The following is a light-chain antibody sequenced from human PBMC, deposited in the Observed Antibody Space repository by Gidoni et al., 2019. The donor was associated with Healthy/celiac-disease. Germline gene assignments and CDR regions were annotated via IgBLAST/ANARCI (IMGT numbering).Light chain of an antibody. CDR3: QQYGSSYT. V-gene: IGKV3-20*01. J-gene: IGKJ2*01. CDR1: QSVSSSY. Sequence: EIVLTQSPGTLSLSPGERATLSCRASQSVSSSYLAWYQQKPGQAPRLLIYGASSRATGIPDRFSGSGSGTDFTLTISRLEPEDFAVYYGQQYGSSYTFXXXTKLEIK. CDR2: GAS.